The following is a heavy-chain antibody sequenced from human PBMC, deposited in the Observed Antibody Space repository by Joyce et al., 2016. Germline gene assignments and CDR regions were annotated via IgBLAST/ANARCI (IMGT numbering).Heavy chain of an antibody. CDR1: GFTFYRYG. CDR2: ISYDGSKK. Sequence: CPASGFTFYRYGMHWFRQAQGKGLDGVAVISYDGSKKYYGDSVKGRFTIYRDNSKNTLYLQMNSMRAEETAVYYCAKGRAYINGYDPEFDYWGQGTLVTVSS. D-gene: IGHD5-18*01. J-gene: IGHJ4*02. CDR3: AKGRAYINGYDPEFDY. V-gene: IGHV3-30*18.